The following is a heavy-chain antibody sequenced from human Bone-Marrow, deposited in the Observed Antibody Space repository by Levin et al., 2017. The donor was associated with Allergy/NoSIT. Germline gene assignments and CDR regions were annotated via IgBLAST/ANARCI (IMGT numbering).Heavy chain of an antibody. D-gene: IGHD5-12*01. CDR3: ARDGGYDLLGPWYFDL. CDR1: GGSFSGYY. V-gene: IGHV4-34*01. Sequence: SQTLSLTCAVYGGSFSGYYWSWIRQPPGKGLEWNGEINHSGSTNYNPSLKSRVTISVDTSKNQFSLKLSSVTAADTAVYYCARDGGYDLLGPWYFDLWGRGTLVTVSS. J-gene: IGHJ2*01. CDR2: INHSGST.